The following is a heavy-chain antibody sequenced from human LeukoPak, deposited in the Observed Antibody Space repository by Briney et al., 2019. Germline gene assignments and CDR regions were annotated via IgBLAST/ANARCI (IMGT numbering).Heavy chain of an antibody. V-gene: IGHV4-4*07. CDR3: ARMTYYYGSGSSYYFDY. CDR2: IYTSGST. Sequence: SETLSLTCTVSGGSISSYYWSWIRQPAGKGLEWIGRIYTSGSTNYNPSLKSRVTMSVDTSKSQFSLKLSSVTAADTAVYYCARMTYYYGSGSSYYFDYWGQGTLVTVSS. CDR1: GGSISSYY. D-gene: IGHD3-10*01. J-gene: IGHJ4*02.